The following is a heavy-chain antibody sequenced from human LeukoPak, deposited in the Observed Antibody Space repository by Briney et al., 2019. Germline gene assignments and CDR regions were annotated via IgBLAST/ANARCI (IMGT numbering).Heavy chain of an antibody. CDR1: GFTFSSYG. J-gene: IGHJ6*03. D-gene: IGHD1-26*01. V-gene: IGHV3-30*02. CDR2: IRYDGSNK. CDR3: ARDPYNGGYGASYYYYMDV. Sequence: GGSLRLSCAASGFTFSSYGMHWVRQAPGKGLEWVAFIRYDGSNKYYADSVKGRFTISRDNSKNTLYLQMNSLRAEDTAIYYCARDPYNGGYGASYYYYMDVWGKGTTVTVSS.